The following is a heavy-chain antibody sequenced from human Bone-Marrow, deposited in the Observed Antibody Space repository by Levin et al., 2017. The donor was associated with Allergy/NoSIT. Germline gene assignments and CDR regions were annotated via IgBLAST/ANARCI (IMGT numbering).Heavy chain of an antibody. V-gene: IGHV1-2*02. CDR3: ARDSGGSCYARAFDI. CDR2: INPNSGGT. Sequence: GGSLRLSCKASGYTFTGYYMHWVRQAPGQGLEWMGWINPNSGGTNYAQKFQGRVTMTRDTSISTAYMELSRLRSDDTAVYYCARDSGGSCYARAFDIWGQGTMVTVSS. J-gene: IGHJ3*02. D-gene: IGHD2-15*01. CDR1: GYTFTGYY.